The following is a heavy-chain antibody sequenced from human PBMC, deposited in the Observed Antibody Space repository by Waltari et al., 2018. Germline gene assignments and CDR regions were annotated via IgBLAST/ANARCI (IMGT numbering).Heavy chain of an antibody. J-gene: IGHJ4*02. CDR1: GGSISSGDYY. D-gene: IGHD6-13*01. CDR2: IYYSGST. CDR3: ARGIAAAGTFFDY. Sequence: QVQLQESGPGLVKPSQTLSLTCTVSGGSISSGDYYWSWVRQPPGKGLEWIGYIYYSGSTYYNPSLKSRVTISVDTSKNQFSLKLSSVTAADTAVYYCARGIAAAGTFFDYWGQGTLVTVSS. V-gene: IGHV4-30-4*08.